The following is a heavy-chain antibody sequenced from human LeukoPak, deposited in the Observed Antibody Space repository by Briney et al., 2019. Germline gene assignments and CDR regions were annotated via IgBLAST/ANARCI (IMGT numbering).Heavy chain of an antibody. J-gene: IGHJ3*02. D-gene: IGHD4-23*01. V-gene: IGHV1-69*05. CDR2: IIPIFGTA. Sequence: SVKVSCKASGGTFSSYAISWVRQAPGQGLEWMGGIIPIFGTANYAQKFQGRVTITTDESTSTAYMELSSLRCEDTAVYYCATMTTVVTPVGGYAFDIWGQGTMVTVSS. CDR1: GGTFSSYA. CDR3: ATMTTVVTPVGGYAFDI.